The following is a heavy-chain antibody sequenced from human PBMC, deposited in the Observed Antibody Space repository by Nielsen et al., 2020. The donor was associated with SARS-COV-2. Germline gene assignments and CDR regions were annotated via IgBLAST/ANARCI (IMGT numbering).Heavy chain of an antibody. Sequence: SETLSLTCAVYGGSFGDYYWSWIRQPSGKGLEWIGEINQSGTTTYNPSLKSRVTISVDKSKNQFSLNLSSVTAADTAVYYCAREGDSSGTVGYDAFDIWGQGTMVTVSS. J-gene: IGHJ3*02. CDR1: GGSFGDYY. V-gene: IGHV4-34*01. D-gene: IGHD3-22*01. CDR3: AREGDSSGTVGYDAFDI. CDR2: INQSGTT.